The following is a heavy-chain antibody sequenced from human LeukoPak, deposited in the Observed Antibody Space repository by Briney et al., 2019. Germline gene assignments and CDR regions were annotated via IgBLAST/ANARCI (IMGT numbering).Heavy chain of an antibody. D-gene: IGHD6-13*01. CDR1: GFTFSSYA. CDR2: ISSNGGST. J-gene: IGHJ3*02. CDR3: ARDTSSSWYVGGGAFDI. Sequence: GGSLRLSCAASGFTFSSYAMHWVRQAPGKGLEYVSAISSNGGSTYYANSVKGRFTISRDNSKNTLYLQMGSLRAEDMAVYYCARDTSSSWYVGGGAFDIWGQGTMVTVSS. V-gene: IGHV3-64*01.